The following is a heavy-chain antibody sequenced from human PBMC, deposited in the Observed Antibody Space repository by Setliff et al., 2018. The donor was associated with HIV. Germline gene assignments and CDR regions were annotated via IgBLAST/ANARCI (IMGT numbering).Heavy chain of an antibody. Sequence: ASVKVSCKASGYSFSRFSINWVRQAPGQGLEWLGWMNPNSGRAGSAQVFQGRLTMTRDTSTSTAYMELSSLTSDDTAIYYCARGRLSWSPDFWGQGTLVTVSS. CDR2: MNPNSGRA. CDR3: ARGRLSWSPDF. CDR1: GYSFSRFS. V-gene: IGHV1-8*01. J-gene: IGHJ4*02.